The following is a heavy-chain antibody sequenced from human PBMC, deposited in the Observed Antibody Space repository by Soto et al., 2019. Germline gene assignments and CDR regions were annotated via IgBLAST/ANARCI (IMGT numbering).Heavy chain of an antibody. CDR2: IYYSGST. CDR1: VGSIRSYY. Sequence: NPAESLSLTCTVSVGSIRSYYWSWIRQPPGKGLEWIGYIYYSGSTNYNPSLKSRVTTSRDNAKNTLYLQMSSLRVEDTAVYYCARGRPYGMDVWGQGTTVTVSS. J-gene: IGHJ6*02. V-gene: IGHV4-59*12. CDR3: ARGRPYGMDV.